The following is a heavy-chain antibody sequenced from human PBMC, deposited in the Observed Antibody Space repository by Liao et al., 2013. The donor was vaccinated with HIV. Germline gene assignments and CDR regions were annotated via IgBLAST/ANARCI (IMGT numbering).Heavy chain of an antibody. CDR2: VNHSGNS. V-gene: IGHV4-34*01. CDR3: ARESITMIAKVKGRYFDL. J-gene: IGHJ2*01. D-gene: IGHD3-22*01. Sequence: QVQLQQWGARLLKPSETLSLTCAVYGGSFSGYYWTWIRQPPREGAWSGLGKVNHSGNSNYNPSLKSRVTISVDTSKNQFSLKLSSVTAADTAVYYCARESITMIAKVKGRYFDLWGRGTLVTVSS. CDR1: GGSFSGYY.